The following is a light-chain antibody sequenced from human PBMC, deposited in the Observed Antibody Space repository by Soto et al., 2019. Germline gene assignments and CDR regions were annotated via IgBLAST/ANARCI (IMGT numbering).Light chain of an antibody. Sequence: DIQMTQSPSTLSGSVGDRVTITCRASQTISSWLAWYQQKPGKAPKLLIYKESTLKSGVPSRFSGSGSGTESTLTISSLQPDDFAAYYCQHYNSYSEAFGQGTKVDIK. CDR1: QTISSW. CDR2: KES. J-gene: IGKJ1*01. V-gene: IGKV1-5*03. CDR3: QHYNSYSEA.